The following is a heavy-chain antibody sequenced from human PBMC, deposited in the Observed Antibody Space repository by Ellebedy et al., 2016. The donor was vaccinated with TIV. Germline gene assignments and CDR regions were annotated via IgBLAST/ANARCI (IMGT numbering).Heavy chain of an antibody. D-gene: IGHD6-13*01. CDR2: TRNKAKSYTT. CDR1: GFTFRSYA. V-gene: IGHV3-72*01. J-gene: IGHJ4*02. Sequence: GESLKISCVASGFTFRSYAMSWVRQAPGKGLEWVGRTRNKAKSYTTEYAASVKDRFAISRDDSKNSLYLQMNSLKTEDTAVYYCARARSYSTHWYAEYWGQGTLVTVSS. CDR3: ARARSYSTHWYAEY.